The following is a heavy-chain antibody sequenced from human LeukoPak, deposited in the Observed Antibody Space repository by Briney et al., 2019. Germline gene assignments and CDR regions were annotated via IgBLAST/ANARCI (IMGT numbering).Heavy chain of an antibody. CDR2: IYYSGST. V-gene: IGHV4-4*02. Sequence: SGTLSLTCGVSGGSLSFSDWLNWVRQTPGKGLEWIGSIYYSGSTYYNPSLKSRVTISVDTSKNQFSLKLSSVTAADTAVYYCARALYSSSSIVYYYYMDVWGKGTTVTVSS. CDR1: GGSLSFSDW. J-gene: IGHJ6*03. CDR3: ARALYSSSSIVYYYYMDV. D-gene: IGHD6-6*01.